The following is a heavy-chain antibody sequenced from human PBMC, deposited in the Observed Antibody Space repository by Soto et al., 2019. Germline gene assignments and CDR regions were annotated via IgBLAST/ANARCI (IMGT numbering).Heavy chain of an antibody. CDR2: IKQDGSEK. V-gene: IGHV3-7*03. CDR1: GFTFSSYW. CDR3: TSLIVMTTVTTFDY. Sequence: VGSLRLSCAASGFTFSSYWMSWVRQAPGKGLEWVANIKQDGSEKYYVDSVKGRFTISRDNAKNSLYLQMNSLRAEDTAVYYCTSLIVMTTVTTFDYWGQGTLVTVSS. D-gene: IGHD4-17*01. J-gene: IGHJ4*02.